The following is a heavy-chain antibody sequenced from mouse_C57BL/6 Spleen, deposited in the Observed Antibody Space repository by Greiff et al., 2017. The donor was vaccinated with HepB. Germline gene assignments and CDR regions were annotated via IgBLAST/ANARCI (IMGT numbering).Heavy chain of an antibody. D-gene: IGHD2-4*01. J-gene: IGHJ1*03. V-gene: IGHV1-82*01. Sequence: VQLQESGPELVKPGASVKISCKASGYAFSSSWMNWVKQRPGKGLEWIGRIYPGDGDTNYNGKFKGKATLTADKSSSTAYMQLSSLTSEDSAVYFCATMITTRYFDVWGTGATASVSS. CDR1: GYAFSSSW. CDR2: IYPGDGDT. CDR3: ATMITTRYFDV.